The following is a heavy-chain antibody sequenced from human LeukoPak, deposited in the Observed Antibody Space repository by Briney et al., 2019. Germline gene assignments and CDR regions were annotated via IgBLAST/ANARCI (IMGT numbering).Heavy chain of an antibody. CDR3: ARGSSSYYYDSSGYYELDY. CDR2: MIPIFGTA. Sequence: SVKVSCKASGGTFSSYAISWVRQAPGQGLEWMGRMIPIFGTANYAQKFQGRVTITTDESTSTAYMELSSLRSEDTAVYYCARGSSSYYYDSSGYYELDYWGQGTLVTVSS. J-gene: IGHJ4*02. V-gene: IGHV1-69*05. D-gene: IGHD3-22*01. CDR1: GGTFSSYA.